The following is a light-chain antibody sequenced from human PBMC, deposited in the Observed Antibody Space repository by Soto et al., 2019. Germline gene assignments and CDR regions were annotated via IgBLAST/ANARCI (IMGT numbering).Light chain of an antibody. CDR1: QGIKND. J-gene: IGKJ2*01. V-gene: IGKV1-6*01. Sequence: AIQLTQSPASLSASVGDRVTITCRASQGIKNDIAWYQQRPGKAPKLLIYAASTLQSGVPSRFSGSGSGTDFTLTISSLQPEDFASYYCLQDYNYPYTFGQGTKLEIK. CDR2: AAS. CDR3: LQDYNYPYT.